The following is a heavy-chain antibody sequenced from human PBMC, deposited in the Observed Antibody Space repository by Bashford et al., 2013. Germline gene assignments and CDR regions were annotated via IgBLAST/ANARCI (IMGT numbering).Heavy chain of an antibody. Sequence: SGGSLRLSCAASGFTFSSYEMNWVRQAPGKGLEWVSYISSSGTTTYYADSVKGRFTIARDNSKNTVYLQMNSLRAEDTAVYYCAKPFYYDSSGLIDAFDVWGQGTMVTVSS. V-gene: IGHV3-48*03. D-gene: IGHD3-22*01. J-gene: IGHJ3*01. CDR2: ISSSGTTT. CDR3: AKPFYYDSSGLIDAFDV. CDR1: GFTFSSYE.